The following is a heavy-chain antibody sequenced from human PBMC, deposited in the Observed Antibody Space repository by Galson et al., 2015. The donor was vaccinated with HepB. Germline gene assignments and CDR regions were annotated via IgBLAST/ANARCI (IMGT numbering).Heavy chain of an antibody. J-gene: IGHJ4*02. CDR2: IYHSGST. D-gene: IGHD2-2*02. Sequence: ETLSLTCAVSGGSISSSNWWSWVRQPPGKGLEWIGEIYHSGSTNYNPSLKSRVTISVDKSKNQFSLKLSSVTAADTAVYYCARRVAGYCSSTSCYNRWDFDYWGQGTLVTVSS. CDR3: ARRVAGYCSSTSCYNRWDFDY. V-gene: IGHV4-4*02. CDR1: GGSISSSNW.